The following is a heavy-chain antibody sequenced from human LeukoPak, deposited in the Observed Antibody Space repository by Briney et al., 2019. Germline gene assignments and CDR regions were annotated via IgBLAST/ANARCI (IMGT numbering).Heavy chain of an antibody. CDR3: RFYTSGSDY. D-gene: IGHD3-22*01. CDR2: IRASDDNT. CDR1: GFTFSTSA. Sequence: GGSLRLSCGVCGFTFSTSAMSWVLQARGKGREGGSGIRASDDNTYYVDSVKGRFTVSRDNAKNTLYLQTNSLRVEDTAVYYCRFYTSGSDYWGQGTLVSVSS. J-gene: IGHJ4*02. V-gene: IGHV3-23*01.